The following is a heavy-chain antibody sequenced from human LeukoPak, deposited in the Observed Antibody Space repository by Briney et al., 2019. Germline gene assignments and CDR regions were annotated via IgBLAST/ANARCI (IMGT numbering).Heavy chain of an antibody. CDR1: GFTVSSYA. Sequence: PGGCLRLSCAASGFTVSSYAMHWVRQPIGKGLEWVSALGIAGDTFYPGSVKGRFTISRDNAKNTLYLQMNSLRAEDTAVYYCASSSEEFFQHWGQGTLVTVSS. CDR3: ASSSEEFFQH. J-gene: IGHJ1*01. CDR2: LGIAGDT. V-gene: IGHV3-13*01.